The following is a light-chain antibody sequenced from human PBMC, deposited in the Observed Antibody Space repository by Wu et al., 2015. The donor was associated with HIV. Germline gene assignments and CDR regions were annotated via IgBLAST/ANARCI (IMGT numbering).Light chain of an antibody. CDR2: GAS. CDR3: QHYGSSRT. J-gene: IGKJ1*01. V-gene: IGKV3-20*01. CDR1: QSVSSNY. Sequence: EIVLTQSPGTLSLSPGERATLSCRTSQSVSSNYLAWYQQKPGQAPRLLIYGASSRATGIPDRFSGSGPGTDFTLTISRLEPEDFAVYFCQHYGSSRTFGQGTKVEIK.